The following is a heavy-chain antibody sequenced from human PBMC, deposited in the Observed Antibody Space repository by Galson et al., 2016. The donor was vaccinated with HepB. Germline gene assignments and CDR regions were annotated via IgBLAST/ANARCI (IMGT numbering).Heavy chain of an antibody. D-gene: IGHD4-17*01. J-gene: IGHJ4*02. CDR1: GFTFSTYA. CDR3: ASHDYGDHYFGS. Sequence: SLRLSCAASGFTFSTYAMSWVRQAPGKGLEWVSAISGGGRNTYYADSVKGRFTISRDNSKKTLYLQMNSLRAEDTAVYYCASHDYGDHYFGSWGQGTLVTFSS. V-gene: IGHV3-23*01. CDR2: ISGGGRNT.